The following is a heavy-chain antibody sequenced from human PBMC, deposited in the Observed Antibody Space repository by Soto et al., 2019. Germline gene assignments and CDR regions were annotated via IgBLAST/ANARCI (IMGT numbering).Heavy chain of an antibody. CDR3: AHSPWGYNSTGSFDY. D-gene: IGHD6-13*01. Sequence: QNTLKESGPTLVKPTQTLTLNCTFSGFSLTTNGVGLGWIRQPPGKALEWIAIISWDDDKRYSPSLKSRLTNAKDTPKNQVVLTMTNQDPVDTATYYCAHSPWGYNSTGSFDYWGQGTLVTDSS. V-gene: IGHV2-5*02. CDR2: ISWDDDK. CDR1: GFSLTTNGVG. J-gene: IGHJ4*02.